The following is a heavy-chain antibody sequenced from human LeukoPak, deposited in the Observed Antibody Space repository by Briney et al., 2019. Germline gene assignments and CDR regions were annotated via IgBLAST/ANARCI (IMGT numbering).Heavy chain of an antibody. D-gene: IGHD6-13*01. CDR2: IKQDGSEK. CDR3: ARGTYSSSWGDFFDY. V-gene: IGHV3-7*03. CDR1: GFTFSSYW. J-gene: IGHJ4*02. Sequence: GGSLRLSCAASGFTFSSYWMSWVRQAPGKGLEWVANIKQDGSEKYYVDFVKGRFTISRDNAKNSLYLQMNSLRAEDTAVYYCARGTYSSSWGDFFDYWGQGTLVTVSS.